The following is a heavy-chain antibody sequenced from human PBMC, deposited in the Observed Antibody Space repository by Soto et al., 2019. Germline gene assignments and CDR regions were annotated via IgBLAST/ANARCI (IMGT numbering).Heavy chain of an antibody. J-gene: IGHJ6*02. D-gene: IGHD1-1*01. Sequence: PWGSLRLSCAASGLTFSSNSMNWVPQAPGKGLEWVSSISRSSSYIYYADSAKGRFTISRDNAKNSLYLQMNSLRAEDTAGYYSARDRLERSMDYYDGMDVWSQGTTVTV. CDR3: ARDRLERSMDYYDGMDV. CDR1: GLTFSSNS. CDR2: ISRSSSYI. V-gene: IGHV3-21*01.